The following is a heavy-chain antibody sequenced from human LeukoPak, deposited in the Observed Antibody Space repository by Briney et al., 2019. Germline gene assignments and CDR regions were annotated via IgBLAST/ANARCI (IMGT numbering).Heavy chain of an antibody. Sequence: GGSLRLSCAASGFTFSSYWMSWVRQAPGKGLEWVANIKQDGSEKYYVDSVKGRFTISRDNAKNSLYLQMNSLRAEDTAVYYCARRGASPDWSDWRFDPWGQGTLVTVSS. CDR3: ARRGASPDWSDWRFDP. CDR1: GFTFSSYW. D-gene: IGHD1-1*01. CDR2: IKQDGSEK. J-gene: IGHJ5*02. V-gene: IGHV3-7*01.